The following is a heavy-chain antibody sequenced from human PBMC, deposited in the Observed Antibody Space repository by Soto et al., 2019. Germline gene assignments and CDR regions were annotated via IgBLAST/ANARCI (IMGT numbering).Heavy chain of an antibody. CDR1: GGSFSDYY. Sequence: SETLSLTCAVYGGSFSDYYWSWIRQPPGKGLEWIGEINHSGSTNYNPSLKSRVTISVDTSKNQFSLKLSSVTAADTAVYYCARGYNWNWAGTYYYMDVWGKGTTVT. D-gene: IGHD1-7*01. V-gene: IGHV4-34*01. J-gene: IGHJ6*03. CDR3: ARGYNWNWAGTYYYMDV. CDR2: INHSGST.